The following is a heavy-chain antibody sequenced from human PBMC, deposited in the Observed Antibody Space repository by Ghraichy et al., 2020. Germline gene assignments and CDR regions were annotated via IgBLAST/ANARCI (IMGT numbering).Heavy chain of an antibody. J-gene: IGHJ6*02. CDR3: AGEIEGYGYYYGLDV. CDR1: GFTFSSYE. V-gene: IGHV3-48*03. CDR2: ISNSGTKR. D-gene: IGHD4-17*01. Sequence: GGSLRLSCVSSGFTFSSYEFNWVRQAPGRGLEWVAYISNSGTKRQYADSARGRFTIDKDDGRNSLYQQMNSLRAEDTAVYYCAGEIEGYGYYYGLDVWGQGTTVTVSS.